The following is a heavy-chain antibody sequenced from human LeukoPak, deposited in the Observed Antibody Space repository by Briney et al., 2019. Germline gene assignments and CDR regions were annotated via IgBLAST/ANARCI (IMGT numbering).Heavy chain of an antibody. Sequence: GGSLRLSCAASGFTVSSIYVSCVHQAPGKGLEWVSSISSSSSYIYYADSVKGRFTISRDNAKNSLYLQMNSLRAEDTAVYYCARAPGSTSCHDYWGQGTLVTVSS. D-gene: IGHD2-2*01. CDR2: ISSSSSYI. CDR3: ARAPGSTSCHDY. CDR1: GFTVSSIY. J-gene: IGHJ4*02. V-gene: IGHV3-21*01.